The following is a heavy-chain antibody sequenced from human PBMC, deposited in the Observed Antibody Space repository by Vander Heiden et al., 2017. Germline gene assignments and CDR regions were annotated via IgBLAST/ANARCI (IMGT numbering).Heavy chain of an antibody. CDR1: GYTFTGYY. V-gene: IGHV1-2*02. J-gene: IGHJ6*02. D-gene: IGHD2-15*01. CDR3: ARVRRSGYYYYGMDV. Sequence: QVQLVQSGAEVKKPGASVKVSCKASGYTFTGYYMHWVRQAPGQGLEWMGWINPNSGGTNYAQKFQGRVTMTRDTSISTAYMELSRLRSDDTAVYYWARVRRSGYYYYGMDVWGQGTTVTVSS. CDR2: INPNSGGT.